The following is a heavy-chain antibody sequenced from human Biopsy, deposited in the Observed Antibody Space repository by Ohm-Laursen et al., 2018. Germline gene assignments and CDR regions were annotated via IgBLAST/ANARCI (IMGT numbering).Heavy chain of an antibody. CDR3: VRGANGFDY. CDR1: GFTFTDHY. Sequence: SLRLSCAASGFTFTDHYMDWVRQPPGGGLEWVGRARNKANSYIIEYAASLRGRFTISRDDSKSSLYLQMNSLRTEDTAVYYCVRGANGFDYGGQGTLVTVSS. CDR2: ARNKANSYII. D-gene: IGHD1-1*01. J-gene: IGHJ4*02. V-gene: IGHV3-72*01.